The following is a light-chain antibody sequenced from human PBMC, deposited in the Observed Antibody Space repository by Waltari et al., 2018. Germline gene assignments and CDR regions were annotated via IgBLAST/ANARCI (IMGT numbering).Light chain of an antibody. V-gene: IGKV3-20*01. J-gene: IGKJ1*01. CDR1: QSVGRS. CDR2: DAS. Sequence: EIVLTQSPGTLSLSPGERGTLSCRASQSVGRSLCWYQPEHGQAPRLLIYDASTRATGTPDRFSGGGSGTDFSLTISRLEPEDFAVYYCQMYVRLPVTFGQGTKVEI. CDR3: QMYVRLPVT.